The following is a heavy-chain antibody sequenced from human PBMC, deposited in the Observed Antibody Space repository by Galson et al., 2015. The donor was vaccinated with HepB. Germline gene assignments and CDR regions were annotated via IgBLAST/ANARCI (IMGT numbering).Heavy chain of an antibody. J-gene: IGHJ6*02. D-gene: IGHD6-19*01. V-gene: IGHV6-1*01. CDR1: GDSVSSNSAA. CDR2: TYYRSKWYN. Sequence: CAISGDSVSSNSAAWNWIRQSPSRGLEWLGRTYYRSKWYNDYAVSVKSRITINPDTSKNQFSLQLNSVTPEDTAVYYCARAGYSSGWYYYYGMDVWGQGTTVSVSS. CDR3: ARAGYSSGWYYYYGMDV.